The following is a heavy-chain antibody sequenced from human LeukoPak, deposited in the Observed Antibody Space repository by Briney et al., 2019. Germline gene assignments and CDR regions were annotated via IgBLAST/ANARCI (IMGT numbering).Heavy chain of an antibody. CDR3: ALSGSYAPFDY. Sequence: GASVKVSCKASGYTFTSYGISWVRQAPGQGLEWMGWISAYNGNTNYAQKLQGRVTMTTDTSTSTAYMDLRSLRADDTAVYYCALSGSYAPFDYWGQGTLVTVSS. J-gene: IGHJ4*02. D-gene: IGHD1-26*01. CDR1: GYTFTSYG. V-gene: IGHV1-18*01. CDR2: ISAYNGNT.